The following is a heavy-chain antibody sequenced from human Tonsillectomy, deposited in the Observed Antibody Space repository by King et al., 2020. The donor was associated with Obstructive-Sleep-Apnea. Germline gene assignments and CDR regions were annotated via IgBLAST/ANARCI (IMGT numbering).Heavy chain of an antibody. J-gene: IGHJ5*02. V-gene: IGHV4-30-2*01. Sequence: QLQESGSGLVMPLQTLSLTCAVSGGSISSGGYSWSWIRQPPGKGLEWIGYIYHSGSTYYNPSLKSRVTISVDRSKNQFSLKLSSVTAADTAVYYCARGGTYCSSTSCLLNWFDPWGQGTLVTVSS. CDR1: GGSISSGGYS. CDR3: ARGGTYCSSTSCLLNWFDP. D-gene: IGHD2-2*01. CDR2: IYHSGST.